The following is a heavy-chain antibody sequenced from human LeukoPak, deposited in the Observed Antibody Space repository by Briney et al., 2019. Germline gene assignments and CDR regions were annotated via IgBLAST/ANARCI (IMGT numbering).Heavy chain of an antibody. J-gene: IGHJ4*02. CDR2: IYYSGST. CDR1: GGSISSYY. Sequence: PSETLSLTCTVSGGSISSYYWSWIRQPPGKGLEWIGYIYYSGSTNYNPSLKSRVTISVDTSKNQFSLKLSSVTAADTAVYYCARVQESQIDYYFDYWAREPWSPSPQ. CDR3: ARVQESQIDYYFDY. D-gene: IGHD3-9*01. V-gene: IGHV4-59*01.